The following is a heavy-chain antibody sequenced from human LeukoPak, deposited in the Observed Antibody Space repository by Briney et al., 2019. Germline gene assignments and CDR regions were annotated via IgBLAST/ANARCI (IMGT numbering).Heavy chain of an antibody. V-gene: IGHV3-30-3*01. Sequence: PGGSLRLSCAASGFTFNDYAMHWVRQAPGKGLEWVAVISSDGNNKHYTASVKGRFIISRDNSKNTLYLQMNSLRTEDTAVYYCARDPPTYYDILTGHLDYWGQGTLVTVSS. CDR3: ARDPPTYYDILTGHLDY. J-gene: IGHJ4*02. CDR1: GFTFNDYA. CDR2: ISSDGNNK. D-gene: IGHD3-9*01.